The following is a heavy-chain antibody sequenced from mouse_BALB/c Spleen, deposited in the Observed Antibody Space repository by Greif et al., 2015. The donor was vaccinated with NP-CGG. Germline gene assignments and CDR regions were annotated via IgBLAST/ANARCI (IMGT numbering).Heavy chain of an antibody. CDR1: GYTFTGYN. D-gene: IGHD2-14*01. V-gene: IGHV1S29*02. CDR3: ARRYDASYAMDY. Sequence: EVHLVESGPELVKPGASVKISCKASGYTFTGYNMHWVKQSHGKSLEWIGYIYPYNGGTGYNQKFKSKATLTVDNSSSTDYMELRKLTAEDSAVYYCARRYDASYAMDYWGQGTSVTVCS. J-gene: IGHJ4*01. CDR2: IYPYNGGT.